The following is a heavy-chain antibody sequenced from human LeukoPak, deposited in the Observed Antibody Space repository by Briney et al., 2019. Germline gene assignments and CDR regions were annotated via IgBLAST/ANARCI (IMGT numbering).Heavy chain of an antibody. CDR1: GGSFSGYY. D-gene: IGHD4-17*01. CDR2: INHSGST. CDR3: ARRGDYQRSVIDY. J-gene: IGHJ4*02. Sequence: PSETLSLTCAVYGGSFSGYYWSWIRQPPGKGLEWIGEINHSGSTNYNPSLKSRVTISVDTSKNQFSLKLSSVTAADTAVYYCARRGDYQRSVIDYWGQGTLVTVSS. V-gene: IGHV4-34*01.